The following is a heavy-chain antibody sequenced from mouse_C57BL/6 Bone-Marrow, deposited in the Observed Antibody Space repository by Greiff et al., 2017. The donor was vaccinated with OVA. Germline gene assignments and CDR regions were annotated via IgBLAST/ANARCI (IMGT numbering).Heavy chain of an antibody. CDR3: ARSGTGHFDY. CDR2: IYPGDGDT. D-gene: IGHD4-1*01. V-gene: IGHV1-80*01. Sequence: QVQLKESGAELVKPGASVKISCKASGYAFSSYWMNWVKQRPGKGLEWIGQIYPGDGDTNYNGKFKGKATLTADKSSSTAYMQLSSLTSEDSAVYFCARSGTGHFDYWGQGTTLTVSS. CDR1: GYAFSSYW. J-gene: IGHJ2*01.